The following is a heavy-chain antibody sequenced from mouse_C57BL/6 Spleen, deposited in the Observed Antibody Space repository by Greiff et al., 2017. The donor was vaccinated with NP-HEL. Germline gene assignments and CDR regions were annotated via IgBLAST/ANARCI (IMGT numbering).Heavy chain of an antibody. D-gene: IGHD1-1*01. CDR1: GFTFSSYG. CDR2: ISSGGSYT. CDR3: ASTTVVPYAMDY. Sequence: EVKVVESGGDLVKPGGSLKLSCAASGFTFSSYGMSWVRQTPDKRLEWVATISSGGSYTYYPDSVKGRFTISRDNAKNTLYLQMSSLKSEDTAMYYCASTTVVPYAMDYWGQGTSVTVSS. J-gene: IGHJ4*01. V-gene: IGHV5-6*01.